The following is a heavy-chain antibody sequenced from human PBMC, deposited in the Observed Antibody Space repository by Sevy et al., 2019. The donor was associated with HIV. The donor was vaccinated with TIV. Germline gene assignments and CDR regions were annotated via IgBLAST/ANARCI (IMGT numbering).Heavy chain of an antibody. Sequence: ASVKVSCKASGYTFTGYYMHWVRQAPGQGLEWMGWINPNSGGTNYAQKFQGRVTMTRDTSISTAYMELSRLRSDDTAAYYCARGGDSSGYYMGSPRFDPWGQGTLVTVSS. CDR1: GYTFTGYY. D-gene: IGHD3-22*01. V-gene: IGHV1-2*02. CDR3: ARGGDSSGYYMGSPRFDP. CDR2: INPNSGGT. J-gene: IGHJ5*02.